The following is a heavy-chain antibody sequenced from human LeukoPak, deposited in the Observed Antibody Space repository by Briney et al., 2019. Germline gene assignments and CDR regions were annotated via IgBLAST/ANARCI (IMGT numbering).Heavy chain of an antibody. CDR3: VRGGPSIQQWLVVPFQH. CDR2: INPSDDKT. CDR1: GYTFTSYY. V-gene: IGHV1-46*01. Sequence: EASVKVSCKASGYTFTSYYMHWVRQAPGQGLEWMGIINPSDDKTTHAQKFQGRVTMTRDTPTSTVYMELSSLRSEDTAVYYCVRGGPSIQQWLVVPFQHWGQGTLVTVSS. J-gene: IGHJ1*01. D-gene: IGHD6-19*01.